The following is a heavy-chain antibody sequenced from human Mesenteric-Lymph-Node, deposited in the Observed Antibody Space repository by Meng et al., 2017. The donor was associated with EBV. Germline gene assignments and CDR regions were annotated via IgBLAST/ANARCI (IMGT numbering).Heavy chain of an antibody. V-gene: IGHV3-73*02. CDR1: GLSLSGSA. J-gene: IGHJ4*01. CDR2: IRSREYNYAT. CDR3: GGFGEIG. Sequence: DVHLVESGGGLVQPGGSLKLSCAASGLSLSGSAVNWVRQASGKGLEWVGRIRSREYNYATAYAESVTGRFTVSRDDSKNTAFLQMNSLKSEDTATYYCGGFGEIGWGHGPLVTVSS. D-gene: IGHD3-10*01.